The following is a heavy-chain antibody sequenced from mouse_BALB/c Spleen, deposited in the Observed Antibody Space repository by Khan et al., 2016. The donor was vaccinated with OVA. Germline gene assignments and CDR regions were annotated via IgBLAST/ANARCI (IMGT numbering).Heavy chain of an antibody. CDR3: ARWGYGSPFAY. CDR1: GYTFTSFW. J-gene: IGHJ3*01. D-gene: IGHD1-1*01. CDR2: IDPSTSET. Sequence: QVQLQQSGPELVRPGDSVKMSCKASGYTFTSFWIHWVKQRPGQGLEWIGMIDPSTSETRLNQKFKEKATLNVDKSSNTAYLQISSLTSEDTAVYYCARWGYGSPFAYWGQGTLVTVSA. V-gene: IGHV1S127*01.